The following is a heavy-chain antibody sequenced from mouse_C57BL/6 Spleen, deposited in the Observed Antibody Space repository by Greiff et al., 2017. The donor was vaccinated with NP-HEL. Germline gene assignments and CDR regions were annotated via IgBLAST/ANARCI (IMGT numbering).Heavy chain of an antibody. D-gene: IGHD1-1*01. CDR1: GFTFSSYA. CDR2: ISDGGSYT. Sequence: EVQGVESGGGLVKPGGSLKLSCAASGFTFSSYAMSWVRQTPEKRLEWVATISDGGSYTYYPDNVKGRFTISRDHAKNNLYLQMSHLKSEDTAMYYCASTTVVATGGFDYWGQGTTLTVSS. V-gene: IGHV5-4*01. J-gene: IGHJ2*01. CDR3: ASTTVVATGGFDY.